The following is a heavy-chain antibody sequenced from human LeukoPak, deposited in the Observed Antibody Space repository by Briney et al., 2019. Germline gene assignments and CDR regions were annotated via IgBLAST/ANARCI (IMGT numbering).Heavy chain of an antibody. Sequence: GGSLRLSCAASGYTFSSYAMSWVRQAPGKGLEWVSAISGSGGSTYYADSVKGRFTISRDNSKNTLYLQMNSLRAEDTAVYCCARGYYYDSSGYDYWGQGTLVTVSS. V-gene: IGHV3-23*01. CDR2: ISGSGGST. J-gene: IGHJ4*02. D-gene: IGHD3-22*01. CDR3: ARGYYYDSSGYDY. CDR1: GYTFSSYA.